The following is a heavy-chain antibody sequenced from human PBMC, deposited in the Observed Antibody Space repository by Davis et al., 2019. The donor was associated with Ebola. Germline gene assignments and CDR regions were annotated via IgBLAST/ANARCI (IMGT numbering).Heavy chain of an antibody. CDR2: IYLDADK. CDR1: GFSLSTCGVG. J-gene: IGHJ5*02. Sequence: SGPPLAQLTQFCTLICPFPGFSLSTCGVGVGGIRQIPGESLEWIALIYLDADKRYSPSLKSRLTITKDTSKNQVVLTMTNMDPVDTATYYCAHRKGIAAAGCATWWFDPWGQGTLVTVSS. CDR3: AHRKGIAAAGCATWWFDP. V-gene: IGHV2-5*02. D-gene: IGHD6-13*01.